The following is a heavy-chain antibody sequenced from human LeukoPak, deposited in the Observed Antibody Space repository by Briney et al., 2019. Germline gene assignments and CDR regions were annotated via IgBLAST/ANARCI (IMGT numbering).Heavy chain of an antibody. CDR3: ATYYYDSSGYYNYYYYMDV. CDR1: GYTFTGYY. J-gene: IGHJ6*03. D-gene: IGHD3-22*01. V-gene: IGHV1-2*02. Sequence: ASVKVSCKASGYTFTGYYMHWVRQAPGQGLEWMGWINPNSGGTNHAQKFQGRVTMTRDTSISTAYMELSRLRSDDTAVYYCATYYYDSSGYYNYYYYMDVWGKGTTVTVSS. CDR2: INPNSGGT.